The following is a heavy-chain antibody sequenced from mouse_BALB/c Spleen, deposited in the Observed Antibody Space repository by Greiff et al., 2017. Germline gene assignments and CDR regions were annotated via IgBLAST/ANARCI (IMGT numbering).Heavy chain of an antibody. CDR1: GFTFSSYG. V-gene: IGHV5-6-3*01. CDR2: INSNGGST. CDR3: ARVDGNYEGGAMDY. J-gene: IGHJ4*01. D-gene: IGHD2-1*01. Sequence: DVMLVESGGGLVQPGGSLKLSCAASGFTFSSYGMSWVRQTPDKRLELVATINSNGGSTYYPDSVKGRFTISRDNAKNTLYLQMSSLKSEDTAMYYCARVDGNYEGGAMDYWGQGTSVTVSS.